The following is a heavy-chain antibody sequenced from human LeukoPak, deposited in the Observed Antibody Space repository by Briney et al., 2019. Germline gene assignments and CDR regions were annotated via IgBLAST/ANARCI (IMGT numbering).Heavy chain of an antibody. V-gene: IGHV3-48*03. CDR2: ISNTGSVS. CDR3: TVVPMG. CDR1: GFTFSSYE. D-gene: IGHD4-23*01. Sequence: PGGSLRLSCAGSGFTFSSYEMSWVRQAPGKGLEWDSYISNTGSVSYYADSVKGRFTITRDNARNSLFLQMNSMRAEDTGVYYCTVVPMGWGQGTLVTASS. J-gene: IGHJ4*02.